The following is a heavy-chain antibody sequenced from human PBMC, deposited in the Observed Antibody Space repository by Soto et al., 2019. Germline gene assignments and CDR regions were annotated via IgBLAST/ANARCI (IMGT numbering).Heavy chain of an antibody. J-gene: IGHJ3*02. Sequence: PSETLSLTCSVSGGSISSGYYYWSWIRQPPGKGLEWIGYIYYSGSTYYNPSLKSRVTISVDTSKNQFSLKLSSVTAADTAVYYCARVGIYYYDSSGPTPEPVAFDIWGQGTMVTVS. V-gene: IGHV4-30-4*01. CDR2: IYYSGST. D-gene: IGHD3-22*01. CDR3: ARVGIYYYDSSGPTPEPVAFDI. CDR1: GGSISSGYYY.